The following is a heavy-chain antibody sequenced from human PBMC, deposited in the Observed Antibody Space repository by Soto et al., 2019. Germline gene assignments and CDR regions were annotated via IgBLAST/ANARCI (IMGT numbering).Heavy chain of an antibody. V-gene: IGHV3-21*01. J-gene: IGHJ4*02. Sequence: GGSLRLSCAASGFTFSSYSMNWVRQAPGKGLEWVSSISSSSSYIYYADSVKGRFTISRDNAKNSLYLQMNSLRAEDTAVYYCAREGRGGELFPPYWGQGTLVTVSS. CDR2: ISSSSSYI. CDR3: AREGRGGELFPPY. D-gene: IGHD3-10*01. CDR1: GFTFSSYS.